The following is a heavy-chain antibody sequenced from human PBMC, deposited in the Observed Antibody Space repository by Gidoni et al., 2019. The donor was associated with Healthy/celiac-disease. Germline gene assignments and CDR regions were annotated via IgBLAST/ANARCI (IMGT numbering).Heavy chain of an antibody. J-gene: IGHJ4*02. CDR3: AKDTQVIAAAGTWVDY. V-gene: IGHV3-23*01. CDR2: ISGSGGST. CDR1: GFTFSRYA. D-gene: IGHD6-13*01. Sequence: EVQLLESGGGLVQPGGSLRLSCAASGFTFSRYAMSWVRQAPGKGLEWVSAISGSGGSTYYADSVKGRFTISRDNSKNTLYLQMNSLRAEDTAVYYCAKDTQVIAAAGTWVDYWGQGTLVTVSS.